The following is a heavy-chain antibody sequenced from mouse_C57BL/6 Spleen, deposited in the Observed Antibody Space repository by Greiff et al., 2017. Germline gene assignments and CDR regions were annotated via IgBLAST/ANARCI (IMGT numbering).Heavy chain of an antibody. D-gene: IGHD1-1*01. CDR2: ISGGGGNT. CDR1: GFTFSSYT. Sequence: EVKLVESGGGLVKPGGSLKLSCAASGFTFSSYTMSWVRQTPEKRLEWVATISGGGGNTYYPDSVKGRFTISRDNAKNTLYLQMSSLRSEDTALYYCASHYYGSSLAWFAYWGQGTLVTVSA. J-gene: IGHJ3*01. V-gene: IGHV5-9*01. CDR3: ASHYYGSSLAWFAY.